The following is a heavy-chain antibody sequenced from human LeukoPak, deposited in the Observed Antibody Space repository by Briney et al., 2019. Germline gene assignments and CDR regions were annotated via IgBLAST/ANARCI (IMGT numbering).Heavy chain of an antibody. CDR1: GFSFSRYW. D-gene: IGHD3-16*01. V-gene: IGHV3-7*01. Sequence: GGSLRLSCAASGFSFSRYWMSWVRQAPGKGQEWVANINQDGSEKYYVDSVKGRFTISRDNAKKSLYLQMNSLRAEDTAVYYCARDGGPFDYWGQGTLVSVSS. CDR3: ARDGGPFDY. J-gene: IGHJ4*02. CDR2: INQDGSEK.